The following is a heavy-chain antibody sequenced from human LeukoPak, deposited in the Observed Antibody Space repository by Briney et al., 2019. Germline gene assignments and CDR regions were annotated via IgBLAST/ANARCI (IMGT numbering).Heavy chain of an antibody. J-gene: IGHJ4*02. CDR3: AKAPQYSSSLDY. D-gene: IGHD6-13*01. Sequence: GGSLRLSCVASGFTFSSYWMHWVRQAPGKGLEWVAFIRYDGSNKYYADSVKGRFTISRDSSKNTLYLQMNSLRAEDTAVYYCAKAPQYSSSLDYWGQGTLVTVSS. V-gene: IGHV3-30*02. CDR1: GFTFSSYW. CDR2: IRYDGSNK.